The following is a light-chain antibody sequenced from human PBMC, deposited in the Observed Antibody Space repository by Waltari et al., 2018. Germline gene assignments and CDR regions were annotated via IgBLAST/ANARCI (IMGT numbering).Light chain of an antibody. CDR2: RAS. CDR1: ENINNW. J-gene: IGKJ1*01. Sequence: DIQMTQSPSTMSVSVGDRVTITCRASENINNWLAWYQQKPGKAPKLLIQRASTLESGVSSRFSGSGSGTEFTLTISSLQPDDFATYSCQQYRTPPWTFGQGTKVEI. V-gene: IGKV1-5*03. CDR3: QQYRTPPWT.